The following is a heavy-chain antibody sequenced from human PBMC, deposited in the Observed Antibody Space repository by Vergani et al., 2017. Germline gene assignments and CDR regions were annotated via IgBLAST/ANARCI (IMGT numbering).Heavy chain of an antibody. J-gene: IGHJ3*02. CDR1: GGFISRYY. V-gene: IGHV4-59*01. CDR3: ARNRDCGGDCYSDAFDI. Sequence: QVQLQESGPGLVKTSETLSPTFTVSGGFISRYYWSWILQPPGKGLEWIGYIYYSVSTNYNPSLKSRVTISVDTSKNQFSLKLSSVPAADTAVYYCARNRDCGGDCYSDAFDIWGQGTMVTVSS. CDR2: IYYSVST. D-gene: IGHD2-21*02.